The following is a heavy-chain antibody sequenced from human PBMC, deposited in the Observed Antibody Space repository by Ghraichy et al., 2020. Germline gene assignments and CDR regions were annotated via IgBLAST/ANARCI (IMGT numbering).Heavy chain of an antibody. CDR2: ISKDEKNI. D-gene: IGHD3-10*01. Sequence: GGSLRLSCAASGFTLSTYGMHWVRQAPGKGLECVALISKDEKNIHYVDSVKGRFTISRDRSKNTVYLQMNSLRPEDTAVYYCARDALGSIDSWGRGTLVTVSS. CDR1: GFTLSTYG. CDR3: ARDALGSIDS. V-gene: IGHV3-30*03. J-gene: IGHJ1*01.